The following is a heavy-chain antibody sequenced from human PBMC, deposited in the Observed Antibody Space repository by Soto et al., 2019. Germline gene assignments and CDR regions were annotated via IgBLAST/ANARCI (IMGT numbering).Heavy chain of an antibody. CDR1: GGSITTGGYY. D-gene: IGHD2-15*01. CDR3: ARTKCSGGSCYSWSLDY. CDR2: RYYSEST. Sequence: SETLSLTCTVSGGSITTGGYYWSWIRQLPGKGLEWIGHRYYSESTYYNPSLKSRVSISLDTSKNQFSLKLSFVTAADTAMYYCARTKCSGGSCYSWSLDYWGQGTPVTVHS. V-gene: IGHV4-31*03. J-gene: IGHJ4*02.